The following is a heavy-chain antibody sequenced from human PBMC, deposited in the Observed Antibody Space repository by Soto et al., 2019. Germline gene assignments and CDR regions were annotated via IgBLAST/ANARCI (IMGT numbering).Heavy chain of an antibody. CDR2: ISAYNGNT. J-gene: IGHJ4*02. V-gene: IGHV1-18*01. CDR1: GYTFTSYG. CDR3: AILLWFGDRTRVFDY. Sequence: ASVKVSCKASGYTFTSYGISWVRQAPGQGLEWMGWISAYNGNTNYAQKLQGRVTMTTDTSTSTAYMELRSLRSDDTAVYYCAILLWFGDRTRVFDYWGQGTLVTVSS. D-gene: IGHD3-10*01.